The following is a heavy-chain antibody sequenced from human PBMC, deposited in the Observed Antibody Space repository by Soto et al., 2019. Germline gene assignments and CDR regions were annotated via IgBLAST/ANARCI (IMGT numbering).Heavy chain of an antibody. CDR2: ISAYNGNT. Sequence: ASVKVSCKASGYTFTRYCISWVRQAPGQGLEWMGWISAYNGNTNYAQRLQGRVTMTTDTSTSTAYMELRSLRSDDTAVYYCARSQGNTIFGVVIPNYGMDVWGQGTTVTVSS. J-gene: IGHJ6*02. CDR3: ARSQGNTIFGVVIPNYGMDV. V-gene: IGHV1-18*01. D-gene: IGHD3-3*01. CDR1: GYTFTRYC.